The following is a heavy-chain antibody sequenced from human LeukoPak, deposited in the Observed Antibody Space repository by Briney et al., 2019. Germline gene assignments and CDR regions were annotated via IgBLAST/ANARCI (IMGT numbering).Heavy chain of an antibody. CDR3: AHIRSLPDTAMADY. V-gene: IGHV2-5*02. CDR2: IYWDDDK. J-gene: IGHJ4*02. D-gene: IGHD5-18*01. Sequence: SGPTLVKPTQTLTLTCTFSGFSLSTSGVGVGWIRQPPGKALEWLALIYWDDDKRYSPSLKSRLTIRKDTSKNQVVLTMTNMDPVDTATYYCAHIRSLPDTAMADYWGQGTLVTVSS. CDR1: GFSLSTSGVG.